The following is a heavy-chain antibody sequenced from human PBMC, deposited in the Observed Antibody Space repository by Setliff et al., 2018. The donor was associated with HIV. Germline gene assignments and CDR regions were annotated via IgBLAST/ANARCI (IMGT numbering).Heavy chain of an antibody. CDR2: ISSSGGTI. V-gene: IGHV3-48*03. CDR3: ARAFSGYYFDY. D-gene: IGHD3-3*01. CDR1: GFSFSNYW. J-gene: IGHJ4*02. Sequence: LRLSCAASGFSFSNYWMHWVRQAPGKGLEWVSYISSSGGTIYYADSVKGRFTISRDNAKKSLYLQMNSLRADDTAVYYCARAFSGYYFDYWGQGTLVTVSS.